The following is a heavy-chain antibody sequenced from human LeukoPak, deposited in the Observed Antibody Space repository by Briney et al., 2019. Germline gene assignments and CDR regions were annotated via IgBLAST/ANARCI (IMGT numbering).Heavy chain of an antibody. V-gene: IGHV4-61*02. D-gene: IGHD5-18*01. CDR3: ARAAMTSDAFDI. CDR1: GGSISSGSYY. CDR2: IYTSGST. Sequence: KASETLSLTCTVSGGSISSGSYYWSWIRQPAGKGLEWIGRIYTSGSTNYNPSLKSRVTISVDTSKNQFSLKLSSVTAADTAVHYCARAAMTSDAFDIWGQGTMVTVSS. J-gene: IGHJ3*02.